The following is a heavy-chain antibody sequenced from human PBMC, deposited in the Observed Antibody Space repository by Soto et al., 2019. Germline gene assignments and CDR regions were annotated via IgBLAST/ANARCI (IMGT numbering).Heavy chain of an antibody. CDR1: GGSFSGYY. CDR2: INHSGST. CDR3: ARKGSYYYDSSGYYFGY. Sequence: SETLSLTCAVYGGSFSGYYWSWIRQPPGKGLEWIGEINHSGSTNYNPSLKSRVTISVDTSKNQFSLKLSSVTAADTAVYYCARKGSYYYDSSGYYFGYWGQGTLVTVSS. V-gene: IGHV4-34*01. D-gene: IGHD3-22*01. J-gene: IGHJ4*02.